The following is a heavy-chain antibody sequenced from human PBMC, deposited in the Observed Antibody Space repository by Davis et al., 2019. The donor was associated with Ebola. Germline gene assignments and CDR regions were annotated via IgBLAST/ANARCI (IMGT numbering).Heavy chain of an antibody. CDR2: IFYSGTT. D-gene: IGHD5/OR15-5a*01. V-gene: IGHV4-59*11. J-gene: IGHJ6*02. CDR1: GGSFSTHY. CDR3: ARDARWSTFSDV. Sequence: MPSETLSLTCTLSGGSFSTHYWSWLRQPPGKGLEWIGNIFYSGTTNYNPSLRSRLSFSIDTSTIQFSLRLRSVTAADTAVYYCARDARWSTFSDVWGQGITVTVSS.